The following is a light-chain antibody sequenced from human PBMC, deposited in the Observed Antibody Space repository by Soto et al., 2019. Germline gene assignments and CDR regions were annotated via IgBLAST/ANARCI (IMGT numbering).Light chain of an antibody. CDR2: GAS. V-gene: IGKV1-16*01. J-gene: IGKJ4*02. CDR1: QDSREG. Sequence: DLQMTQSPSSLSASVGDRVSITCRASQDSREGLAWFQQKQGKAPKTLIFGASILESGVPSRFSGSRFGTDFTLTISHLQPEDFATYYCQPYYLYPSPFGAGTKVEI. CDR3: QPYYLYPSP.